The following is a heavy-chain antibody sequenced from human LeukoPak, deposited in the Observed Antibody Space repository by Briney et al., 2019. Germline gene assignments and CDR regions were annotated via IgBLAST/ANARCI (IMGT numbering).Heavy chain of an antibody. CDR3: VAANPTSDY. Sequence: GGSLSLSCAASGFTFSDYYMSWIRQAPGKGLEWVSYISSSGSTIYYADSVKGRFTISRDNAKNTLYLQMNTLRVEDTAVYYCVAANPTSDYWGQGTLVTVPS. CDR1: GFTFSDYY. CDR2: ISSSGSTI. D-gene: IGHD2-15*01. J-gene: IGHJ4*02. V-gene: IGHV3-11*04.